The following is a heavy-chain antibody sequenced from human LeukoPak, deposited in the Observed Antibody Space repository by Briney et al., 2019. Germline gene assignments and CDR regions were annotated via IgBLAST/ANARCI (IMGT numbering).Heavy chain of an antibody. Sequence: PSETLSLTCTVSGGSISSSSYYWGWIRQPPGKGLEWIGYVFYSGGTLYNPSLQSRVTISVDTSKTQFSLKLTSVTAADTAVYYCARHITVSYDAFDLWGRGTMVTVSS. CDR1: GGSISSSSYY. J-gene: IGHJ3*01. D-gene: IGHD6-19*01. CDR2: VFYSGGT. V-gene: IGHV4-61*05. CDR3: ARHITVSYDAFDL.